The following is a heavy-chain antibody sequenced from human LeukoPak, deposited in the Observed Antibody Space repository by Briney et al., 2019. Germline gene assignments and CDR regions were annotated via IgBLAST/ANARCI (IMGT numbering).Heavy chain of an antibody. CDR3: SRQKDSGSRGSFDY. D-gene: IGHD1-26*01. J-gene: IGHJ4*02. Sequence: SETLSLTCAVYGGTFSGYYWSWIRQPPGKGLEWIGEINHSGSTNYNPSLKNRPTIPVDTTYNQFLLKLSSVTAADTAVYYLSRQKDSGSRGSFDYWGQGTLVTV. CDR2: INHSGST. V-gene: IGHV4-34*01. CDR1: GGTFSGYY.